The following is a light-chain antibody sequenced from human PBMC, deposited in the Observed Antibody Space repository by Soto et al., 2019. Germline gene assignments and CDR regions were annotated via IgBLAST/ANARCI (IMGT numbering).Light chain of an antibody. CDR2: GAA. CDR3: QQYHNWPA. Sequence: EIVMTQSPATLSVSPGERATLSCRASQSVFSSLAWYQQKPGQAPRLLIYGAATRATGIPARFSGSGSGTEFTLTISSLQSEDFAVYHCQQYHNWPAFGQGTKV. CDR1: QSVFSS. J-gene: IGKJ1*01. V-gene: IGKV3-15*01.